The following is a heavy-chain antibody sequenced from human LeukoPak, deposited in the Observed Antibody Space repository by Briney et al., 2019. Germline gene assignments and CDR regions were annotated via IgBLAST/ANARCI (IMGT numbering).Heavy chain of an antibody. CDR2: VSYDGSNK. Sequence: SGGSLTLSCAPSGIIFNNFAFHWVRQPPGKGLEWVAAVSYDGSNKYYADSVRGRLTISRDNSKNTLYLQMNSLRAEDTAVYYCARAGRADGDYHYFDYWGQGTLVTVS. CDR3: ARAGRADGDYHYFDY. CDR1: GIIFNNFA. D-gene: IGHD4-17*01. J-gene: IGHJ4*02. V-gene: IGHV3-30-3*01.